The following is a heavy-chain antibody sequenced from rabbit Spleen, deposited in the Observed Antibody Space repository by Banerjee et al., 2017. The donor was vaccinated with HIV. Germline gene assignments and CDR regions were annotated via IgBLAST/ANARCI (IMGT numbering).Heavy chain of an antibody. CDR1: GVSFNDKD. D-gene: IGHD4-2*01. CDR3: ARYGGSGLDL. V-gene: IGHV1S47*01. J-gene: IGHJ3*01. CDR2: IYNGDGST. Sequence: QEQLVESGGGLVKPEGSLTLTCKASGVSFNDKDVMCWVRQAPGKGLEWIGCIYNGDGSTNYASWVNGRFTISKTSSTVTLQMTSLTAADTATYFCARYGGSGLDLWGQGTLVTVS.